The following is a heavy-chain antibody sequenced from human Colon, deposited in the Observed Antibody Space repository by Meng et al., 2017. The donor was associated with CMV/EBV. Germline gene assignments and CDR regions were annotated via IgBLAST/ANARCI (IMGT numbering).Heavy chain of an antibody. CDR1: GFTFNTFW. CDR3: VRYENLQHGMDL. Sequence: GESLKISCAASGFTFNTFWMTWVRQAPGKGLEWVANIKEDGRGQWYVDSVKGRFTISRDNARKSLYLQMNSLRAEDTAVYYCVRYENLQHGMDLWGQGTTVTVSS. CDR2: IKEDGRGQ. J-gene: IGHJ6*02. V-gene: IGHV3-7*01. D-gene: IGHD1-1*01.